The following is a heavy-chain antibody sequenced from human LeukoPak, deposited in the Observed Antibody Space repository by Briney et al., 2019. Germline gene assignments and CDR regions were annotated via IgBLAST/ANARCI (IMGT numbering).Heavy chain of an antibody. D-gene: IGHD4-11*01. CDR2: IYYSGST. Sequence: PSETLSLTCTVSGGSISSYYWSWIRQPPGKGLEWIGYIYYSGSTDYNPSLKSRVTISVDTSKNQFSLKLSSVTAADTAVYFCARHAPMTTYDYWGQGTLVTVSS. CDR3: ARHAPMTTYDY. J-gene: IGHJ4*02. CDR1: GGSISSYY. V-gene: IGHV4-59*08.